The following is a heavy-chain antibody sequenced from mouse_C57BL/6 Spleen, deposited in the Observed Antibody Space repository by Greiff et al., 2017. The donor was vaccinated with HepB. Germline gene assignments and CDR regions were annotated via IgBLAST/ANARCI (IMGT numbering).Heavy chain of an antibody. CDR3: TRLRGDAMDY. Sequence: QVQLQQPGAELVRPGASVTLSCKASGYTFTDYEMHWVKQTPVHGLEWIGAIDPETGGTAYNQKFKGKAILTADKSSSTAYMELRSLTSEDSAVYYCTRLRGDAMDYWGQGTSVTVSS. J-gene: IGHJ4*01. CDR2: IDPETGGT. CDR1: GYTFTDYE. V-gene: IGHV1-15*01. D-gene: IGHD1-1*01.